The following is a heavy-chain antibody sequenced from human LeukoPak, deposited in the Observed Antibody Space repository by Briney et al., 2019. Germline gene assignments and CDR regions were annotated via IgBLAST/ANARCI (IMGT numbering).Heavy chain of an antibody. CDR3: ARRLGEGPHWFDP. CDR2: IYPGDSDT. V-gene: IGHV5-51*01. Sequence: GESLQISWKGSGSRFTSYWICWVRQLPGKGLEWMGIIYPGDSDTRYSPSLQGQVTISDDKSISTAYLQWSSLKASDTAMYYCARRLGEGPHWFDPWGQGTLVTATS. D-gene: IGHD3-10*01. CDR1: GSRFTSYW. J-gene: IGHJ5*02.